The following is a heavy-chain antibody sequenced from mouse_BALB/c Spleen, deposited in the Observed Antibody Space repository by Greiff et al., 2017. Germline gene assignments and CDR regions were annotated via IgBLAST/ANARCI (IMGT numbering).Heavy chain of an antibody. V-gene: IGHV1-5*01. D-gene: IGHD4-1*01. CDR1: GYTFTSYW. CDR3: TSWDRFAY. CDR2: IYPGNSDT. J-gene: IGHJ3*01. Sequence: VQLQQSGTVLARPGASVKMSCKASGYTFTSYWMHWVKQRPGQGLEWIGAIYPGNSDTSYNQKFKGKAKLTAVTSTSTAYMELSSLTNEDSAVYYGTSWDRFAYWGQGTLVTVSA.